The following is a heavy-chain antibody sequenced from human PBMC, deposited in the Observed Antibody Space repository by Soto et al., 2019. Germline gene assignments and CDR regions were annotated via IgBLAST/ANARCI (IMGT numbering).Heavy chain of an antibody. CDR1: GFAFSGFW. D-gene: IGHD1-26*01. V-gene: IGHV3-7*05. CDR2: IEQDGSEK. CDR3: TRGGGWESDY. Sequence: EVQLVESGGNLVQPGGSLRLSCAASGFAFSGFWMTWVRQAPGQGLEWVANIEQDGSEKNYLDSVKGRFTISRDNAKNSLYLQMNSQQVEDTAVYYCTRGGGWESDYWGQGTLVTVSS. J-gene: IGHJ4*02.